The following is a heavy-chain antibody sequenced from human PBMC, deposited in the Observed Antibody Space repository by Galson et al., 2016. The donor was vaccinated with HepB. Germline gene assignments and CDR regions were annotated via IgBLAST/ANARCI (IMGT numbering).Heavy chain of an antibody. CDR1: GFTFSSFG. D-gene: IGHD3/OR15-3a*01. V-gene: IGHV3-23*01. CDR2: ISGSGGST. J-gene: IGHJ1*01. CDR3: ARDGLRWSPVEYFHQ. Sequence: SLRLSCAASGFTFSSFGMSWVRQAPGKGLEWASLISGSGGSTSYADSVKGRFIISRDNSNNTLYLQMNSLRAEDTAVYYCARDGLRWSPVEYFHQWGQGTLVTVSS.